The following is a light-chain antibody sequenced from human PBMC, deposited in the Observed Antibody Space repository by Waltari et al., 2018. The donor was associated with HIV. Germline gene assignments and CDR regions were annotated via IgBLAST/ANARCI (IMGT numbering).Light chain of an antibody. CDR1: QGISSY. Sequence: DIQLNQSPSSLSASVGDRVTITCRASQGISSYLAWYQQEPGKVPKLLIYAASTLQSGVPSRFSGSGSGTEFTLTISSLQPEDFATYYCQQLSSYPLTFGGGTKVEIK. CDR3: QQLSSYPLT. CDR2: AAS. J-gene: IGKJ4*01. V-gene: IGKV1-9*01.